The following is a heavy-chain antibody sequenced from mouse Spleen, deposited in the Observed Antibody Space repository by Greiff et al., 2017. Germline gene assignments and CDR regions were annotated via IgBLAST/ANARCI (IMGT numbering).Heavy chain of an antibody. CDR1: GFNIKDYY. Sequence: EVKLMESGAELMKPGASVKLSCTASGFNIKDYYMHWVKQRTEQGLEWIGRIDPEDGETKYAPKFQGKATITADTSSNTAYLQLSSLTSEDTAVYYCASIVLLRDWYFDVWGAGTTVTVSS. J-gene: IGHJ1*01. V-gene: IGHV14-2*01. CDR3: ASIVLLRDWYFDV. D-gene: IGHD1-1*01. CDR2: IDPEDGET.